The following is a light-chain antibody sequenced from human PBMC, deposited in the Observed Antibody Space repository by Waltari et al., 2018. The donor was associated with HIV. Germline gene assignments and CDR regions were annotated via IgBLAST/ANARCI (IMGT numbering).Light chain of an antibody. CDR1: SGSVASNY. CDR2: EDN. J-gene: IGLJ2*01. V-gene: IGLV6-57*01. Sequence: NFILTQPHSMSESPGKTVTISCTRSSGSVASNYVQWYQQRPGSSPTTVIYEDNQRPSGVPDRFSGSIDSSSNSASLTISGLKTEDEADYYCQSYDSRNHVVFGGGTKLTVL. CDR3: QSYDSRNHVV.